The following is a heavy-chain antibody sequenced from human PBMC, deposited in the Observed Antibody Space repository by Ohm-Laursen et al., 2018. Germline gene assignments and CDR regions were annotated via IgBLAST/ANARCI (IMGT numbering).Heavy chain of an antibody. D-gene: IGHD2-8*01. CDR3: AKATSGDSAFYRGRGVFDY. CDR1: GFTFSSYW. Sequence: SLRLSCTASGFTFSSYWMQWVRQVPGKGLEWVSGIGWNGGTVNYADSVKGRFTISRDSAKKSVYLQMNSLRPDDTALYYCAKATSGDSAFYRGRGVFDYWGQGTLVTVSS. V-gene: IGHV3-9*01. J-gene: IGHJ4*02. CDR2: IGWNGGTV.